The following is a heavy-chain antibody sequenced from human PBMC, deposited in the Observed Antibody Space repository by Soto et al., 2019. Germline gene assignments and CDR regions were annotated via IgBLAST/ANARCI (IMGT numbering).Heavy chain of an antibody. V-gene: IGHV4-39*01. CDR3: VRLTPTVTPGRNFYFYMDV. J-gene: IGHJ6*03. CDR2: IHNGGAA. D-gene: IGHD4-17*01. Sequence: QLRLQESGPRLLRPSATLSLTCAVSGGSGNSDNFSWAWVRQPPGKGRESVGTIHNGGAANYSPALAGRVYISMDTSRNEISMQLASVTAADTSLYYCVRLTPTVTPGRNFYFYMDVRGKGTTVTVS. CDR1: GGSGNSDNFS.